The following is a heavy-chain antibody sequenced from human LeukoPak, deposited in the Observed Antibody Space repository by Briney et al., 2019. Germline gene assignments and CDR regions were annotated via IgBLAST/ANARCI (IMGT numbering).Heavy chain of an antibody. Sequence: SETLSLTCAVSGGSISSSNWWSWVRQPPGKGLEWIGEIYHSGSTNYNPSLKSRVTISVDKSKNQFSLKRSSVTAADTAVYYCAKNKRDFVWGPPSPHFGIDGWGQGTTVTVSS. CDR2: IYHSGST. J-gene: IGHJ6*02. CDR1: GGSISSSNW. D-gene: IGHD3-16*01. CDR3: AKNKRDFVWGPPSPHFGIDG. V-gene: IGHV4-4*02.